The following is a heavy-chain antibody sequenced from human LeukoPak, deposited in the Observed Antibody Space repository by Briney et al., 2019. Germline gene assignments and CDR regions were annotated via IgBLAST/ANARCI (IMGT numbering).Heavy chain of an antibody. Sequence: ASVKVSCKASGYTFTGYYMHWVRQAPGQGLEWMGWINPNSGGTNYAQKFQGRVTMTRDTSISTAYMELSRLRSDDTAVYYCARDNNIVVVVAALDAFDIWGQGTMVTVSS. CDR3: ARDNNIVVVVAALDAFDI. CDR1: GYTFTGYY. D-gene: IGHD2-15*01. J-gene: IGHJ3*02. V-gene: IGHV1-2*02. CDR2: INPNSGGT.